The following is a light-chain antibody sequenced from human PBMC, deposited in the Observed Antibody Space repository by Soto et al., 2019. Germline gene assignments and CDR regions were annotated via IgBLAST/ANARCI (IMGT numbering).Light chain of an antibody. Sequence: DTQMTQSPSTLSASVGDRVTITCRASQSLNIWLAWYQQKPGRAPQLLIYQASTLASGVPSRFSGSGSGSEFNLTISRLQPDDCATYYCQQYNDYWTFGQWTKVEIK. CDR3: QQYNDYWT. CDR2: QAS. V-gene: IGKV1-5*03. CDR1: QSLNIW. J-gene: IGKJ1*01.